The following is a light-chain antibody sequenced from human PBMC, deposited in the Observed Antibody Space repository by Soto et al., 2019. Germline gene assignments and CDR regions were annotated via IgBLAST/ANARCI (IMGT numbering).Light chain of an antibody. CDR2: AAS. Sequence: DIQLTQSPSFLSASVGDRVTITCRASQGIDTYLAWYQQKPGQAPKLLIYAASFLQSGVPSRFSGSGSGTEVTLTISSLQPEDFAAYYCQQLNTYPFIFGQGTRLEIK. V-gene: IGKV1-9*01. J-gene: IGKJ5*01. CDR3: QQLNTYPFI. CDR1: QGIDTY.